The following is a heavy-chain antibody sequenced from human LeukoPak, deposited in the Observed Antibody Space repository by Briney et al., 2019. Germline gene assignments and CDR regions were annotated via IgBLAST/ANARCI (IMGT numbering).Heavy chain of an antibody. D-gene: IGHD3-3*01. Sequence: EASVKVSCKTSGYTFTAYYMHWVRQAPGQGLEWMGWVNPNTGVTNYAQKFQGRVTMTRDTSISTAYMELSRLRSDDTAVYYCARVRDRITIFGVVTRIYYYYGMDVWGQGTTVTVSS. CDR3: ARVRDRITIFGVVTRIYYYYGMDV. J-gene: IGHJ6*02. V-gene: IGHV1-2*02. CDR1: GYTFTAYY. CDR2: VNPNTGVT.